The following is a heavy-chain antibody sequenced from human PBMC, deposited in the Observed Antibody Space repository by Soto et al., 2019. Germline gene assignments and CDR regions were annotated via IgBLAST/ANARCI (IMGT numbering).Heavy chain of an antibody. CDR3: ARGGGYCGSTSCYTYFFDY. J-gene: IGHJ4*02. Sequence: SETLSLTCTVSGGSVSSGDSYWSWIRQPPGKGLEWIGYIYYSGSTNDNPSLKSRVTTSVDTSKNQFSLKLRSVTAADTAVYYCARGGGYCGSTSCYTYFFDYWGQGTLVTVSS. CDR2: IYYSGST. D-gene: IGHD2-2*02. V-gene: IGHV4-61*08. CDR1: GGSVSSGDSY.